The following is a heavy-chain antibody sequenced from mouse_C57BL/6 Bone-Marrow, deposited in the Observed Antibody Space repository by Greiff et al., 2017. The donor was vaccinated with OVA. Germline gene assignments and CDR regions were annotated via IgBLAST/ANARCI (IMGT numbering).Heavy chain of an antibody. D-gene: IGHD2-2*01. CDR2: IDPANGNT. V-gene: IGHV14-3*01. CDR1: GFNIKNTY. CDR3: ASQRLRRTRYAMDY. J-gene: IGHJ4*01. Sequence: EVQVVESVAELVRPGASVKLSCTASGFNIKNTYMHWVKQRPEQGLEWIGRIDPANGNTKYAPKFQGKATITADTSSNTAYLQLSSLTSEDTAIYYCASQRLRRTRYAMDYWGQGTSVTVSS.